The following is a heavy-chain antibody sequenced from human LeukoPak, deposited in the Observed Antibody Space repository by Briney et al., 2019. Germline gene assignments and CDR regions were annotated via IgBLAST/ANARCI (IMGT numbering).Heavy chain of an antibody. D-gene: IGHD2-21*01. V-gene: IGHV3-23*01. CDR2: ISAHGDDT. CDR1: GFTFSNYD. Sequence: GGSLRLSCAASGFTFSNYDMSWVRQVPGKGLEWVSAISAHGDDTYYIDSVRGRFTISRDNSKNTLYLQMNSPRAEDTAVYYCAKDRTGEKSISGNYWGQGILVTVSS. J-gene: IGHJ4*02. CDR3: AKDRTGEKSISGNY.